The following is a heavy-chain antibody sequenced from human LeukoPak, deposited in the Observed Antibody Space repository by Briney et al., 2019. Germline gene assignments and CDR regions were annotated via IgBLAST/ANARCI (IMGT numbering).Heavy chain of an antibody. V-gene: IGHV4-34*01. CDR2: INHSGST. CDR1: GGSISSYY. D-gene: IGHD1-26*01. CDR3: ARGRVELGFDY. J-gene: IGHJ4*02. Sequence: SSETLSLTCTVSGGSISSYYWSWIRQPPGKGLEWIGEINHSGSTNYNPSLKSRVTISVDTSKNQFSLKLSSVTAADTAVYYCARGRVELGFDYWGQGTLVTVSS.